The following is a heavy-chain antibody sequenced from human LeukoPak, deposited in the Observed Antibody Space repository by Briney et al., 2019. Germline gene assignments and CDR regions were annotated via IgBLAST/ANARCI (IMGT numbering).Heavy chain of an antibody. Sequence: GGSLRLSCAASGFTFSSYAMTWVRQAPGKGLEWVSAISASGGSTYYADSVKGRFTISRDNSKNTLYLQMNSLRAEDTAVYYCAKDLDYDYIWGSSDYWGQGTLVTVSS. CDR3: AKDLDYDYIWGSSDY. CDR2: ISASGGST. D-gene: IGHD3-16*01. V-gene: IGHV3-23*01. J-gene: IGHJ4*02. CDR1: GFTFSSYA.